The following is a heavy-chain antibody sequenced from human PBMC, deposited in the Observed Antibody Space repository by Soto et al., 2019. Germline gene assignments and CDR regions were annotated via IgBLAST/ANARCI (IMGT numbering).Heavy chain of an antibody. D-gene: IGHD1-26*01. CDR3: ARVVGALGHWFDP. J-gene: IGHJ5*02. Sequence: QVQLVQSGGEVKKPRASVKVSFKTSGYNFTIYDISWVREAPGQGFEWMGRISAYNGNTNYAQKLQGRVTMTTDTSTSTAYMELRSLRSDYTAVYYCARVVGALGHWFDPWGQGTLVTVSS. CDR2: ISAYNGNT. CDR1: GYNFTIYD. V-gene: IGHV1-18*01.